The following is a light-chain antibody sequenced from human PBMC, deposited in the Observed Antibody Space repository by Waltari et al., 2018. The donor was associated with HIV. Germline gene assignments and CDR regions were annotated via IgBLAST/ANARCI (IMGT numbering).Light chain of an antibody. CDR1: IVEKTD. Sequence: FEMSQPPSVSVSPGQTARITCSVDIVEKTDVFCYHQKSAQAPVLVIYQNDRRPSWIAGRVSGSKSGTTDTLTISGTQTTDGGDFYGQAWDNDYVVFGGGTKLTVL. J-gene: IGLJ2*01. V-gene: IGLV3-1*01. CDR2: QND. CDR3: QAWDNDYVV.